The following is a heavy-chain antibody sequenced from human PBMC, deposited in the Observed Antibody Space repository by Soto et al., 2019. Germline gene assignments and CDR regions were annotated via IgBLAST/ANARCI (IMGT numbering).Heavy chain of an antibody. Sequence: QVQLVQSGAEVKKPGSSVKVSCKASGGTFSTYAINWVRQAPGQGLEWMGGIIPMFRTAEYAQQFQGRVTITADEPKSTAYMELSSLRSEDTAVYYCARDQQPKRGGYYYYYAMDVWGQGTTVTVS. CDR2: IIPMFRTA. CDR1: GGTFSTYA. J-gene: IGHJ6*02. D-gene: IGHD6-13*01. CDR3: ARDQQPKRGGYYYYYAMDV. V-gene: IGHV1-69*01.